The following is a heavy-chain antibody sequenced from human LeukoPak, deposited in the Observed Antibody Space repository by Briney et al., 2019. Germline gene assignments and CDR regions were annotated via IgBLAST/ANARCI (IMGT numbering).Heavy chain of an antibody. J-gene: IGHJ4*02. V-gene: IGHV3-23*01. Sequence: GGSLRLSCAASGFTFSNYAMSWVRQAPGKGLEWVSTINAGRGSTYYADSVKGRFTISRDNSKNTLYLQMNSLRAGDTAVYYCAKPLEYWGQGTLVTVSS. CDR3: AKPLEY. CDR1: GFTFSNYA. CDR2: INAGRGST.